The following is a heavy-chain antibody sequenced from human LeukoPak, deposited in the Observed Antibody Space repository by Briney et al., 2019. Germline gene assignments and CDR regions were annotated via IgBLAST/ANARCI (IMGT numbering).Heavy chain of an antibody. CDR1: VGSFSGYY. V-gene: IGHV4-34*01. D-gene: IGHD6-13*01. CDR3: ARVYYSSSYDYWYFDL. J-gene: IGHJ2*01. Sequence: SETLSLTCAVYVGSFSGYYWSWIRQPPGKGLEWIGEIHHSGSTNYNPSLKSRVTISVDTSKNQFSLKLTSVTAADTAVYYCARVYYSSSYDYWYFDLWGRGTLVTVSS. CDR2: IHHSGST.